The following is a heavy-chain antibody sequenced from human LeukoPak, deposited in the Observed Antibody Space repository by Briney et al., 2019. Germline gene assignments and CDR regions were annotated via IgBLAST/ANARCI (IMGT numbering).Heavy chain of an antibody. D-gene: IGHD2-15*01. CDR3: ARTTSHGGSPAAVVPDY. J-gene: IGHJ4*02. CDR1: GSTFTGYY. CDR2: INPNSGGT. V-gene: IGHV1-2*02. Sequence: KASFKASGSTFTGYYMHWVRQAPGQGLGGVGWINPNSGGTNYAQKFQGRVTMTRDTSISTAYMELSRLRSDDTAVYYCARTTSHGGSPAAVVPDYWGEGTLVTVSS.